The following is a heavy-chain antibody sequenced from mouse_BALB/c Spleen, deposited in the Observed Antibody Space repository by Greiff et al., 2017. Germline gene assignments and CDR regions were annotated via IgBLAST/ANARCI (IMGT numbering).Heavy chain of an antibody. Sequence: EVMLVESGGGLVQPGGSRKLSCAASGFTFSSFGMHWVRQAPEKGLEWVAYISSGSSTIYYADTVKGRFTISRDNPKNTLFLQMTSLRSEDTAMYYCARTSQLTGTNWFAYWGQGTLVTVSA. J-gene: IGHJ3*01. CDR3: ARTSQLTGTNWFAY. CDR2: ISSGSSTI. CDR1: GFTFSSFG. D-gene: IGHD4-1*01. V-gene: IGHV5-17*02.